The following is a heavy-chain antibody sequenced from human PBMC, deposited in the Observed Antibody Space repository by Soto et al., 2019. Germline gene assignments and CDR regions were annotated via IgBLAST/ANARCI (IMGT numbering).Heavy chain of an antibody. CDR1: GGSISSGTSY. CDR3: AREGEYSYGYLILALDY. Sequence: SETLSLTCTVSGGSISSGTSYWSWIRQRPGKGLEWIGYIFYSGSFYYTPSLRGRVMILADTSKNQFTLRLSSVTAADTAVYYCAREGEYSYGYLILALDYWGQGILVTVAS. V-gene: IGHV4-31*03. CDR2: IFYSGSF. J-gene: IGHJ4*02. D-gene: IGHD5-18*01.